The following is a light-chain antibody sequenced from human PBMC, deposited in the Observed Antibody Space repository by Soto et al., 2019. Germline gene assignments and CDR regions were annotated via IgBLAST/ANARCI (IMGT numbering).Light chain of an antibody. CDR3: QQRSNWPLT. Sequence: EIVMTQSPATLSVSPGERATLSCRASQSISTYLAWYQQKAGQAPRLLIYDASNRATDIPARFSGSGSGTDFTLTISSLEPEDFAVYYCQQRSNWPLTFGGGTKVDIK. CDR2: DAS. V-gene: IGKV3-11*01. CDR1: QSISTY. J-gene: IGKJ4*01.